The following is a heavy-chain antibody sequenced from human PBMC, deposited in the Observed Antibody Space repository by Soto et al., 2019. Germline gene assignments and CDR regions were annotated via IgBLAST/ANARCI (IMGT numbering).Heavy chain of an antibody. V-gene: IGHV4-30-4*01. Sequence: SETLCLTWTVSGGSISSGDDYWSWIRQPPGKGLEWIGYIYYSGSTYYNPSLKSRVTISVDPSKNQFSLKLSSVTAADTAVYYCARHGRSGSYYPWFDYWGQGTLVTVSS. J-gene: IGHJ4*02. CDR2: IYYSGST. D-gene: IGHD1-26*01. CDR3: ARHGRSGSYYPWFDY. CDR1: GGSISSGDDY.